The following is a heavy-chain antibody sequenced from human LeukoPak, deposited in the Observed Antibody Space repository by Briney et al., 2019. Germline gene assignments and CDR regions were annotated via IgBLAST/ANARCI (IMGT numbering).Heavy chain of an antibody. Sequence: GGSLRLSCAASGFTFSSYEMNWVRQAPGKGLEWVSYISSGSTIYYADSVKGRFTISRDNAKNSLYLQMNSLGAEDTAVYYCAKGKLSYRGWYFDYWGQGTLVTVSS. CDR1: GFTFSSYE. CDR3: AKGKLSYRGWYFDY. D-gene: IGHD6-19*01. CDR2: ISSGSTI. V-gene: IGHV3-48*03. J-gene: IGHJ4*02.